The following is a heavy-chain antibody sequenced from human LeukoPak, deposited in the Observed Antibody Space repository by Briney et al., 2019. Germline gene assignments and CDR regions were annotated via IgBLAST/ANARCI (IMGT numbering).Heavy chain of an antibody. Sequence: SVKVSCKASGGTFSSYAISWVRQAPGQGLEWMGRIIPILGIANYAQKFQGRVTITADKSTSTAYMELSSLRSEDTAVYYCARGPGVRIGQQIWGQGTMVTVSS. CDR2: IIPILGIA. CDR3: ARGPGVRIGQQI. J-gene: IGHJ3*02. CDR1: GGTFSSYA. D-gene: IGHD6-13*01. V-gene: IGHV1-69*04.